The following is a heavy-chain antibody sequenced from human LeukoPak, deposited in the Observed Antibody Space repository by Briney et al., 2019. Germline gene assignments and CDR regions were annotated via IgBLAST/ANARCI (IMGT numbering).Heavy chain of an antibody. CDR1: GFTFSSFW. Sequence: PGGSLRLSCAASGFTFSSFWMNWVRQAPGEGLEWVANIKQDGSERNYVDSVKGRSTISRDNAKNSLFLQMNSLRVEDTAVYYCARESYPIDYWGQGTLVTVSS. CDR3: ARESYPIDY. J-gene: IGHJ4*02. V-gene: IGHV3-7*01. CDR2: IKQDGSER. D-gene: IGHD5-18*01.